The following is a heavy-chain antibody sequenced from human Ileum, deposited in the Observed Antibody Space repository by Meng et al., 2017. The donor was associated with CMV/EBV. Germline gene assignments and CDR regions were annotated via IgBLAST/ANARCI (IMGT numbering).Heavy chain of an antibody. V-gene: IGHV3-21*01. CDR2: ISSSSSYI. CDR3: ARDRTHPNAYYYYGMDV. CDR1: GFTFSSYS. Sequence: GESLKISCAASGFTFSSYSMNWVRQAPGKGLELVSSISSSSSYIYYADSVKGRFTISRDNAKNLLYLQMNSLRAEDTAVYYCARDRTHPNAYYYYGMDVWGQGTTVTVSS. J-gene: IGHJ6*02.